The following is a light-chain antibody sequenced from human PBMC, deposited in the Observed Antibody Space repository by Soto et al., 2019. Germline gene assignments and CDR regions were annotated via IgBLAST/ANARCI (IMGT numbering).Light chain of an antibody. V-gene: IGKV3-20*01. CDR1: QPVSSSY. CDR2: VAS. CDR3: QQCGISTWP. J-gene: IGKJ1*01. Sequence: EIVLTQSPGILSLSPGERATLSCRASQPVSSSYLAWYQQKPGQAPRLLIYVASTRATGIPDRFSGSGSGTDFTLTISRLEPEDFAVYYCQQCGISTWPFGQGTKVDIK.